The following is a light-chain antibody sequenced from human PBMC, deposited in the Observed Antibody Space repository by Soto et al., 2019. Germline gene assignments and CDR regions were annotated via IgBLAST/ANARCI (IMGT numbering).Light chain of an antibody. CDR1: QSVSSW. V-gene: IGKV1-5*01. J-gene: IGKJ1*01. Sequence: IQMTQSPSTLSASVGDRVSITCRASQSVSSWLAWYQQKPGKAPKLLIYDASGLESGVPSRFSGSGSGTEFTLTISSLQPDDFATYYCQQYISYSQTFGQGTKVEIK. CDR2: DAS. CDR3: QQYISYSQT.